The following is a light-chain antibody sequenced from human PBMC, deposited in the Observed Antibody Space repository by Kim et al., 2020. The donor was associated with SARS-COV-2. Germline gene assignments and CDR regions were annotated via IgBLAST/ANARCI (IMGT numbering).Light chain of an antibody. V-gene: IGKV3-15*01. CDR2: DTS. Sequence: EIVMTQSPATLSVSPGERATLSCRASQTIGSYLAWYQQKPGQAPRLLIYDTSTRATGIPARFSGSGSGTEFTLTISSLQSEDFAVYYCQQYNDWPPGDTFGQGTKLEIK. J-gene: IGKJ2*01. CDR1: QTIGSY. CDR3: QQYNDWPPGDT.